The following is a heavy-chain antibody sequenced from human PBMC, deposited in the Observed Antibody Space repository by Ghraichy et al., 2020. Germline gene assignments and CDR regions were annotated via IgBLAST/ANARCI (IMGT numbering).Heavy chain of an antibody. D-gene: IGHD6-13*01. CDR1: GGSISSYY. V-gene: IGHV4-59*08. CDR3: ARHDNAAAARTLDY. Sequence: SETLSLTCTVSGGSISSYYWSWIRQPPGKGLEWIGYIHFSGSTSYNPSLKGRVTILVDTSKKEFSLKLSSVTAADTAVYYCARHDNAAAARTLDYWGQGTRLTVS. J-gene: IGHJ4*02. CDR2: IHFSGST.